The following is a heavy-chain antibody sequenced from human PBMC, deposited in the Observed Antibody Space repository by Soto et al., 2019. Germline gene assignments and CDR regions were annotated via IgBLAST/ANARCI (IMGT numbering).Heavy chain of an antibody. J-gene: IGHJ4*02. D-gene: IGHD3-22*01. CDR2: ISSSSSTI. V-gene: IGHV3-48*01. Sequence: GALRLSCAASGFTFSSYSMNWVRQAPGKGLEWVSYISSSSSTIYYADSVKGRFTISRDNAKNSLYLQMNSLRAEDTAVYYCARDPTYYYDTTADYWGQGTLVTVSS. CDR3: ARDPTYYYDTTADY. CDR1: GFTFSSYS.